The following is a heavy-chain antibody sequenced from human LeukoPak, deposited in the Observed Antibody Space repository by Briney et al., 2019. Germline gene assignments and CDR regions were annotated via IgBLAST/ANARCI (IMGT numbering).Heavy chain of an antibody. CDR1: GYTFTSYA. Sequence: ASVKVSCKASGYTFTSYAMNWERQAPGQGLEWMGWINTNTGNPTYAQGFTGRFVFSLDTSVSTAYLQISSLKAEDTAVYYCATAVVPAARRWFDPWGQGTLVTVSS. CDR2: INTNTGNP. D-gene: IGHD2-2*01. V-gene: IGHV7-4-1*02. J-gene: IGHJ5*02. CDR3: ATAVVPAARRWFDP.